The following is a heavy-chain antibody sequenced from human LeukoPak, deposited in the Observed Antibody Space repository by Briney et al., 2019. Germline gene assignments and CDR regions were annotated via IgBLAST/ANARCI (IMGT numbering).Heavy chain of an antibody. J-gene: IGHJ5*02. CDR3: ARRLTQYDCFDP. CDR2: TYYRSTWYN. V-gene: IGHV6-1*01. Sequence: SQTLSLTCAISGDSVSSNSVTWNWIRQSPSRGLEWLGRTYYRSTWYNDYAVSVRGRVTVNPDTSKNQFSLHLNSVTPEDTAVYYCARRLTQYDCFDPWGQGILVTVSS. D-gene: IGHD2-2*01. CDR1: GDSVSSNSVT.